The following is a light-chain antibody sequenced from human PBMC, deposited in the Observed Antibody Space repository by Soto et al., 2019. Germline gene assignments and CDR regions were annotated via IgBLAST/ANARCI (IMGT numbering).Light chain of an antibody. V-gene: IGKV1-5*03. Sequence: DTQMTLSPSTLSASVGDRVTITCRASQSISSWLAWYQQKPGKAPTLLIYKASSLESGVPSRFSGSGSGTEFTLTISSLQPDDFATYYCQQYNSYSPRTFGQGTKVDIK. CDR1: QSISSW. J-gene: IGKJ1*01. CDR2: KAS. CDR3: QQYNSYSPRT.